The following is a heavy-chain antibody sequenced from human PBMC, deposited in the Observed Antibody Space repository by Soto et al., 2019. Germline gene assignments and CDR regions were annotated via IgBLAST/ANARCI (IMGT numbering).Heavy chain of an antibody. CDR1: GFTFSSYW. CDR2: INHSGST. CDR3: ARSSGWYQIFDY. V-gene: IGHV4-34*01. Sequence: GSLRLSCAASGFTFSSYWMHWVRQAPGKGLVWVSRINHSGSTNYNPSLKSRVTISVDTSKNQFSLKLSSVTAADTAVYYCARSSGWYQIFDYWGQGTLVTVSS. D-gene: IGHD6-19*01. J-gene: IGHJ4*02.